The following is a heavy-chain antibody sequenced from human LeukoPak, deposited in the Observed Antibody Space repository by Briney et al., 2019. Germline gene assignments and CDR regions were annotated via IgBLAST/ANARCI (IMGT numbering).Heavy chain of an antibody. V-gene: IGHV3-13*01. J-gene: IGHJ4*02. CDR1: GFTFSSYD. D-gene: IGHD6-13*01. CDR2: IGTAGDT. Sequence: GGSLRLSCAASGFTFSSYDMHWVRQATGKGLEWVSVIGTAGDTYYPGSVKGRFTISRDNSKNTLYLQMNSLRAEDTAVYYCAKGWYDYWGQGTLVTVSS. CDR3: AKGWYDY.